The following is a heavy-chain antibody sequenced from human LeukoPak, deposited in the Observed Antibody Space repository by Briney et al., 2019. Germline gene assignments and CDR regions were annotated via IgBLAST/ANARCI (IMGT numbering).Heavy chain of an antibody. D-gene: IGHD3-22*01. J-gene: IGHJ5*02. V-gene: IGHV4-59*12. CDR2: IYYSGST. CDR3: ARCAYYDSSGPRIRWFDP. CDR1: GGSISSYY. Sequence: SETLSLTCTVSGGSISSYYWSWIRQPPGKGLEWIGYIYYSGSTNYNPSLKSRVTISVDTSKNQFSLKLSSVTAADTAVYYCARCAYYDSSGPRIRWFDPWGQGTLVTVSS.